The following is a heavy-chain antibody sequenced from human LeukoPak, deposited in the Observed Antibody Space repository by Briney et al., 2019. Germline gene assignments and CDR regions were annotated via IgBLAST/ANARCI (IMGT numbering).Heavy chain of an antibody. CDR2: VYYSGST. D-gene: IGHD4-11*01. CDR3: ARAPTVTTRYFDY. CDR1: GVSISSSSSYY. J-gene: IGHJ4*02. V-gene: IGHV4-39*01. Sequence: SETLSLTCTVSGVSISSSSSYYWGWIRQPPGKGLEWIGRVYYSGSTYYNPSLKSRVTTSVDTSKNQFSLKLSSVTAADTAVYYCARAPTVTTRYFDYWGQGTLVTV.